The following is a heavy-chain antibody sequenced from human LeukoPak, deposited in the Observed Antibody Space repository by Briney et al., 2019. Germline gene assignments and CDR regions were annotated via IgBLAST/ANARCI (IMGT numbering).Heavy chain of an antibody. V-gene: IGHV3-15*01. J-gene: IGHJ4*03. CDR1: GVNFTNAW. Sequence: GGSLRLSCSVSGVNFTNAWMTWVRQAPGKGLESVGRIKSKNDDGTTDYAAPVRGRFIISRDDSKATVYLQMNSLKIEDTAVYYRSTEGDYWGHGTLVTVSS. CDR3: STEGDY. CDR2: IKSKNDDGTT.